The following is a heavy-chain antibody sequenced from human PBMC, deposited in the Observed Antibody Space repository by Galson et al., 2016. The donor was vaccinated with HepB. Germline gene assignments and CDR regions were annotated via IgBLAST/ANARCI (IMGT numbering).Heavy chain of an antibody. CDR3: ASNDYDSSGYYYQFDY. J-gene: IGHJ4*02. CDR1: GFTFSSYS. Sequence: SLRLSCAASGFTFSSYSMNWVRQAPGKGLEWVSSISSSSSYIYYADSVQGQFTISRDNAKNSLYLQMNSLRAEDTAVYYCASNDYDSSGYYYQFDYWGQGTLVTVSS. V-gene: IGHV3-21*01. CDR2: ISSSSSYI. D-gene: IGHD3-22*01.